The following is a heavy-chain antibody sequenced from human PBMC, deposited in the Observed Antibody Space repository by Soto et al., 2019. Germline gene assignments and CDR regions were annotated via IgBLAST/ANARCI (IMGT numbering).Heavy chain of an antibody. J-gene: IGHJ4*02. CDR2: IWYDGSNK. V-gene: IGHV3-33*01. Sequence: GGSLRLSCAASGFTFSSYGMHWVRQAPGKGLEWVAVIWYDGSNKYYADSVKGRFTISRDNSKNTLYLQMNSLRAEDTAVYYCARYSSGWYIDYCGQGTLVTVSS. CDR3: ARYSSGWYIDY. CDR1: GFTFSSYG. D-gene: IGHD6-19*01.